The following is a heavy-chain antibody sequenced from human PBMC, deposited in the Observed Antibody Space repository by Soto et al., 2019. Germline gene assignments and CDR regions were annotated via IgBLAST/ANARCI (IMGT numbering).Heavy chain of an antibody. D-gene: IGHD7-27*01. CDR3: ARSRGGTGVHFDF. V-gene: IGHV1-8*01. CDR2: MNPDSGDT. J-gene: IGHJ4*02. Sequence: ASVKVSCKASGYTFTNYDINCERQATGQVPEWMGWMNPDSGDTGYVPNFQGRVSMTRSTSISTAYMELSDLRSEDTAVYYCARSRGGTGVHFDFWGQGTQVTVSS. CDR1: GYTFTNYD.